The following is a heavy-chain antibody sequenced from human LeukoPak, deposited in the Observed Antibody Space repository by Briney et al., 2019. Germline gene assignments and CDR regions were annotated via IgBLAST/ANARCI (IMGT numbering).Heavy chain of an antibody. Sequence: GGSLRLSCAASGFTFSDYYMCWIRQAPGKGLEWVSYISSSSSYTNYADSVKGRFTISRDNAKNSLYLQMNSLRAEDTAVYYCASLWFGESRFDYWGQGTLVTVSS. J-gene: IGHJ4*02. CDR2: ISSSSSYT. D-gene: IGHD3-10*01. CDR1: GFTFSDYY. CDR3: ASLWFGESRFDY. V-gene: IGHV3-11*03.